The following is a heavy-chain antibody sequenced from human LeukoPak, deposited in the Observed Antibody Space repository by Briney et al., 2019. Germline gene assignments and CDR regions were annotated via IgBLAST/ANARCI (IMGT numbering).Heavy chain of an antibody. V-gene: IGHV4-34*01. CDR3: ARQTGSGLFILP. CDR2: INHSGST. CDR1: GGSFSGYY. D-gene: IGHD3/OR15-3a*01. J-gene: IGHJ4*02. Sequence: SETLSLTCAVYGGSFSGYYWSWIRQPPGKGLEWIGEINHSGSTNYNPSLKSRVTISVDTSKNQFSLKLGSVTAADTAVYYCARQTGSGLFILPGGQGTLVTVSS.